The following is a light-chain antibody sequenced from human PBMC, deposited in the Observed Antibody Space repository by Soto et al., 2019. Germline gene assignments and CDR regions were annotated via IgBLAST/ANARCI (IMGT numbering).Light chain of an antibody. V-gene: IGKV4-1*01. CDR1: QSVLYSSNNKNY. Sequence: DIVMTQSPDSLAVSLGERATINCKSSQSVLYSSNNKNYLVWYQQKPGQPPKLLIYWASTRESGVPDRFSGSGSGTDFTLTISSLQAEDVAVYYCQQSYSTPITFGPGTKVDIK. CDR2: WAS. CDR3: QQSYSTPIT. J-gene: IGKJ3*01.